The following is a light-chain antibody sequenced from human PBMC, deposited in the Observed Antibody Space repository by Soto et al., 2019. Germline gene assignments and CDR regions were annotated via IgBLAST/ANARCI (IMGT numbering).Light chain of an antibody. CDR1: QSFRGL. J-gene: IGKJ5*01. CDR2: DAY. CDR3: QQRHRWPIT. Sequence: EVVLTQSPVTLSFSPGERATLSCRASQSFRGLLAWYQQKPGQAPRLLIYDAYNRATGIPPRFSGSGSGTDFTLTISSLEPEESAVYYCQQRHRWPITFGQGTRLEVK. V-gene: IGKV3-11*01.